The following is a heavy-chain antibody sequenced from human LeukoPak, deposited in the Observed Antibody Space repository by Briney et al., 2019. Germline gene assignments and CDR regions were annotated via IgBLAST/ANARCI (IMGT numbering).Heavy chain of an antibody. CDR3: ARDSGTPFDP. V-gene: IGHV4-61*02. Sequence: PSETLSLTCTVSGGSISSGSYYWSWIRQPAGKGLEWIGRIYTSGSTNYNPSLKSRVTISVDTSKNQFSLKLSSVTAADTAVYYCARDSGTPFDPWAREPWSPSPQ. CDR1: GGSISSGSYY. CDR2: IYTSGST. J-gene: IGHJ5*02. D-gene: IGHD1-26*01.